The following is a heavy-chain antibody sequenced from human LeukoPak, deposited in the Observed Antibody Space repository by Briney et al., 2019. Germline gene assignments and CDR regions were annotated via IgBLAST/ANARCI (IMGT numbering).Heavy chain of an antibody. J-gene: IGHJ4*02. CDR2: ISYDGSNK. Sequence: PGGSLRLSCAASGFTFSSYAMHGVRQAPGKGLEWVAVISYDGSNKYYADSVKGRFTISRDNSKNTLYLQMNSLRAEDTAVYYCARDLGGSYDYWGQGTLVTVSS. CDR1: GFTFSSYA. CDR3: ARDLGGSYDY. V-gene: IGHV3-30-3*01. D-gene: IGHD2-15*01.